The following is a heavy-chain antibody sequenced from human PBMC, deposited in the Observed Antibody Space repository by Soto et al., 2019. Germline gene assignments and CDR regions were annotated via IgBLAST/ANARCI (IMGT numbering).Heavy chain of an antibody. D-gene: IGHD2-8*01. V-gene: IGHV4-59*12. Sequence: SETLSLTCTVSGGSISSYYWSWIRQPPGKGLEWIGNIYYSGTTYNNPSLKSRVTISVDTSNNQFSLKLSSVTAADTAVYYCARDGGFCTNGVCPVYYYYGMDVWGQGTTVTVSS. CDR2: IYYSGTT. J-gene: IGHJ6*01. CDR1: GGSISSYY. CDR3: ARDGGFCTNGVCPVYYYYGMDV.